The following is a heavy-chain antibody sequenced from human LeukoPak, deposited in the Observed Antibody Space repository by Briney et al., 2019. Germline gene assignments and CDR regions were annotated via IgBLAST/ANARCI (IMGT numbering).Heavy chain of an antibody. CDR1: GGTFSSYA. V-gene: IGHV1-69*04. Sequence: SVKVSCKASGGTFSSYAISWVRQAPGQGLEWMGRIIPILGIANYAQKFQGRVTITADKSTSTAYMELSSLRSEDTAVYYCATGVVIYHYYYGMDVWGQGTTVTVSS. CDR3: ATGVVIYHYYYGMDV. J-gene: IGHJ6*02. CDR2: IIPILGIA. D-gene: IGHD3-3*01.